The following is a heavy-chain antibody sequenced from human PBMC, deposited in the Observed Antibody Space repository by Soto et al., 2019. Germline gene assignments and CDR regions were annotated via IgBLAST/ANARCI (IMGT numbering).Heavy chain of an antibody. CDR2: INPDAGAT. V-gene: IGHV1-46*01. CDR1: AYSFTTYH. D-gene: IGHD2-2*01. J-gene: IGHJ5*01. CDR3: ARGDIVLVPASDGNWFDS. Sequence: ASVKVSCKASAYSFTTYHIHWVRQAPGQGLEWMGLINPDAGATNYAQRFQGRLRLTRDTSTSTVYMELRSLRFDDTAVYYCARGDIVLVPASDGNWFDSWGKGTLVTVS.